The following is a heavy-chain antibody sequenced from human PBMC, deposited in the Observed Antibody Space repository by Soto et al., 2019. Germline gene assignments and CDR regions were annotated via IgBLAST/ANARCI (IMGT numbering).Heavy chain of an antibody. CDR3: ARAGYCTNGVCYFGAFDI. CDR1: GFTFSSYD. D-gene: IGHD2-8*01. V-gene: IGHV3-13*01. CDR2: IGTAGDT. Sequence: EVQLVESGGGLVQPGGSLRLSCAASGFTFSSYDMHWVRQATGKGLEWVSAIGTAGDTHYPVSVKGRFTISRENAENSLYLQMNSLRDDDTAVYYCARAGYCTNGVCYFGAFDIWGQGTMVTVSS. J-gene: IGHJ3*02.